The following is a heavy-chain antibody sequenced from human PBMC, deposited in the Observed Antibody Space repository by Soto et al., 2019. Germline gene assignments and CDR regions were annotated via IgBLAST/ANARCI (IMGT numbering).Heavy chain of an antibody. CDR2: IRSKASSYAT. CDR1: GFTFSGSA. D-gene: IGHD3-22*01. V-gene: IGHV3-73*01. Sequence: GGSLRLSCAASGFTFSGSAMHWARQASGKGLEWVGRIRSKASSYATAYAASVKGRFTISRDDSKNTAYLQMNSLKTEDTAVYYCTRPAGYYDSSGYPSWFDPWGQGTLVTVSS. J-gene: IGHJ5*02. CDR3: TRPAGYYDSSGYPSWFDP.